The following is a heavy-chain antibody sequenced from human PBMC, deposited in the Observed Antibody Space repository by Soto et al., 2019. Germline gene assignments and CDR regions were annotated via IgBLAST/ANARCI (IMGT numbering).Heavy chain of an antibody. CDR1: GFTFSSYW. CDR2: INSDGSST. D-gene: IGHD3-10*01. J-gene: IGHJ6*02. Sequence: GGSLRLSCAASGFTFSSYWMHWVRQAPGKGLVWVSRINSDGSSTSYADSVKGRFTISRDNAKNTLYLQMNSLRAEDTAVYYCAREGYYYGSGSSYYYYYDMDVWGQGTTVTVSS. V-gene: IGHV3-74*01. CDR3: AREGYYYGSGSSYYYYYDMDV.